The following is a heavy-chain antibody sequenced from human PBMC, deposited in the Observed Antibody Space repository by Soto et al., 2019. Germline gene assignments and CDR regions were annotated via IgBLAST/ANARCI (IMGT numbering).Heavy chain of an antibody. Sequence: PWWSLRLSCAASVFTFSSYAMSWFRQAPGKGLEWVSAISGSGGSTYYADSVKGRFTISRDNSKNTLYLQMNSLRAEDTAVYYCAKDILYDYVWGSYRYAGDAFDIWGQGTMVTVSS. J-gene: IGHJ3*02. CDR2: ISGSGGST. V-gene: IGHV3-23*01. D-gene: IGHD3-16*02. CDR3: AKDILYDYVWGSYRYAGDAFDI. CDR1: VFTFSSYA.